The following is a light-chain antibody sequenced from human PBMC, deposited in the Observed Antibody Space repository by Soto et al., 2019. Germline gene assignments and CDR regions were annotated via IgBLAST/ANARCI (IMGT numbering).Light chain of an antibody. CDR3: SSHTTSNTRV. J-gene: IGLJ1*01. CDR1: SSDVGAYDF. Sequence: QSALTQPASVSGSPGQSIAISCTGTSSDVGAYDFVSWYQQHPDKAPKLLIYEVSNWPSGVSDRFSGSKSVNTATLTISGLQAEDEADYYCSSHTTSNTRVFGTGTKLTVL. V-gene: IGLV2-14*03. CDR2: EVS.